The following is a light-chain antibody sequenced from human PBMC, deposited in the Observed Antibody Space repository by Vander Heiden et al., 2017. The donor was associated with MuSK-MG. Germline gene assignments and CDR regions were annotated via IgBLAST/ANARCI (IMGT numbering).Light chain of an antibody. V-gene: IGLV7-43*01. CDR1: TVEVNSGYY. Sequence: TVVTQAPSLSVSPGRIVTLTCGSSTVEVNSGYYRNWFQQKPGQGPRALSYSTSNKHSWTPARFSGSLLGGKAALTLSGVEPEDEGEYYCLLYYGGAHVFGTGTKVTVL. CDR3: LLYYGGAHV. CDR2: STS. J-gene: IGLJ1*01.